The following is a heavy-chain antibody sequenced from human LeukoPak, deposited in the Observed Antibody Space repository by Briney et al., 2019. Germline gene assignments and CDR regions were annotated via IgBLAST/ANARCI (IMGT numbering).Heavy chain of an antibody. D-gene: IGHD3-10*01. Sequence: SETLSLTCTVSGGSISSYYWSWIRQPPGKGLEWIGYIYYSGSTNYNPSLKSRVTISVDTSKNQFSLKLSSVTAADTAVYYCARDLLPGVFDIWGQGTMVTVSS. V-gene: IGHV4-59*01. J-gene: IGHJ3*02. CDR3: ARDLLPGVFDI. CDR1: GGSISSYY. CDR2: IYYSGST.